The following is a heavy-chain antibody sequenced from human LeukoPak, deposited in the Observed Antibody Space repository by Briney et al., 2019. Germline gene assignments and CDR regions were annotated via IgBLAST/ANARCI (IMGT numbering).Heavy chain of an antibody. V-gene: IGHV3-53*01. D-gene: IGHD3-22*01. Sequence: GGSLRLSCAASGFTVSSNYMSWVRQAPGKGLEWVSVIYSGGSTYYADSVKGRFTISRDNSKNTLYLQMNSLRAGDTAVYYCARAPRYYYDSSGSSPYYFDYWGQGTLVTVSS. J-gene: IGHJ4*02. CDR1: GFTVSSNY. CDR3: ARAPRYYYDSSGSSPYYFDY. CDR2: IYSGGST.